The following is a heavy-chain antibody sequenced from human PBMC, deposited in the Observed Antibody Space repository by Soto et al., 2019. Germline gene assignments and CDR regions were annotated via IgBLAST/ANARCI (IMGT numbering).Heavy chain of an antibody. CDR1: GFTFSSYG. CDR3: ARGPPLRGDYAWFDP. V-gene: IGHV3-33*01. CDR2: IWYDGSNK. Sequence: PGGSLRLSCAASGFTFSSYGMHWVRQAPGKGLEWVAVIWYDGSNKYYADSVKGRFTISRDNSKNTLYLQMNSLRAEDTAVYYCARGPPLRGDYAWFDPWGQGTLVTVSS. J-gene: IGHJ5*02. D-gene: IGHD4-17*01.